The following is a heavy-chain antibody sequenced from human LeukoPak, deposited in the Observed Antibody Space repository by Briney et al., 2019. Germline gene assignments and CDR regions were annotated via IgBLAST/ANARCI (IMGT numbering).Heavy chain of an antibody. Sequence: SSETLSLTCTVSGDSVSSGSYYWSWIRQPPGKGLEWIGYISYRGSTNYIPSLKSRVTISVDTSKNQFSLKLSSVSGADTAVYYCARARGRIVAAALSPDAFDIWGQGTMVTVS. CDR1: GDSVSSGSYY. V-gene: IGHV4-61*01. J-gene: IGHJ3*02. D-gene: IGHD6-13*01. CDR3: ARARGRIVAAALSPDAFDI. CDR2: ISYRGST.